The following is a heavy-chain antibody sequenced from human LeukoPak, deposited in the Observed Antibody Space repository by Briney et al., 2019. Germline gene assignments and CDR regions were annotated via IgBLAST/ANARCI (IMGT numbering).Heavy chain of an antibody. CDR3: AREGVVPAAISAWFDP. Sequence: GGSLRLSCAASGFTFSSYNMNWVRQAPGKGLEWVSSISNSSSYIYYADSVTGRFTISRDNAKNSLYRQMNSLRAEDTAVYYCAREGVVPAAISAWFDPWGQGTLVTVSS. CDR2: ISNSSSYI. V-gene: IGHV3-21*01. CDR1: GFTFSSYN. J-gene: IGHJ5*02. D-gene: IGHD2-2*02.